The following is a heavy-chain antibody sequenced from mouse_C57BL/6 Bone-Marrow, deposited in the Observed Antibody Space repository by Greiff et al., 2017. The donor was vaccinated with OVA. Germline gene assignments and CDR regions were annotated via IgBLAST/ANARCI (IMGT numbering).Heavy chain of an antibody. CDR1: GFTFSDYY. Sequence: EVQLQESGGGLVQPGGSLKLSCAASGFTFSDYYMYWVRQTPEKRLEWVAYISNGGGSTYYPDTVKGRFTLARDNAKNTLYLQMSRLKSEDTAMYYCARHSGVARYFDVWGTGTTVTVSS. V-gene: IGHV5-12*01. CDR2: ISNGGGST. J-gene: IGHJ1*03. CDR3: ARHSGVARYFDV. D-gene: IGHD1-1*01.